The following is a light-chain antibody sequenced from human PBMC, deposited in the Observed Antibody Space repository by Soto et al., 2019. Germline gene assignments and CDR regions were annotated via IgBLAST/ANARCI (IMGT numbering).Light chain of an antibody. CDR3: KQYGSSLS. J-gene: IGKJ5*01. CDR1: QSVSSN. CDR2: GAS. Sequence: EIVITQSPATLYVSPWERATRSFRARQSVSSNLAWYQQKAGQAPSLLIYGASSRATGIPDRFSDSGSGTDFTLTISRLEPEDFAVYYCKQYGSSLSFGKGTQLEIK. V-gene: IGKV3-20*01.